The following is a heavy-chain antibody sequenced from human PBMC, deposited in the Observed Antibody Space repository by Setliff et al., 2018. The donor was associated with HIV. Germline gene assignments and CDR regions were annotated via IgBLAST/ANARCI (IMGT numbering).Heavy chain of an antibody. V-gene: IGHV3-66*01. CDR3: ARDPRPKFWSGNSPFDY. J-gene: IGHJ4*02. Sequence: SGGSLRLSCAASGFNVNNKYMSWVRQAPGKGLEWVSIIYSDDYTKYADSLKGRFTISRDTSKNSLYLQMNSLRAEDTAVYYCARDPRPKFWSGNSPFDYWGQGTLVTVSS. D-gene: IGHD3-3*01. CDR1: GFNVNNKY. CDR2: IYSDDYT.